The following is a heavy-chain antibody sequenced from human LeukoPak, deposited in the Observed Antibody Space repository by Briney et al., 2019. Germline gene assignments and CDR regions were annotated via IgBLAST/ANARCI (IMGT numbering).Heavy chain of an antibody. J-gene: IGHJ3*02. CDR3: ARGWFPDI. D-gene: IGHD3-10*01. Sequence: PSETLSLTCTVSGYSISSGYYWGWIRQPPGKGLEWSGSIYHSGSTYYNPSLKSRVTISVDTSKNQFSLKLSSVTAADTAVYYCARGWFPDIWGQGTMVTVSS. CDR2: IYHSGST. CDR1: GYSISSGYY. V-gene: IGHV4-38-2*02.